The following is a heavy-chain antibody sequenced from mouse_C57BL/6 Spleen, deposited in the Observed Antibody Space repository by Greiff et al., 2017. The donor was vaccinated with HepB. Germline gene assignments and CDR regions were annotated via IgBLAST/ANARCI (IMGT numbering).Heavy chain of an antibody. CDR3: TGVGSRSAMDG. CDR1: GFTFSNYW. CDR2: ISLKSDNYAT. Sequence: EVQLVESGGGLVQPGGSMKLSCVASGFTFSNYWMNWVRQSPEKGLEWVAQISLKSDNYATHYAESVKGRFTISRADSKSSVYLQMSNLRAEDTGIYYCTGVGSRSAMDGWGQGTTVTVSS. D-gene: IGHD1-1*01. J-gene: IGHJ4*01. V-gene: IGHV6-3*01.